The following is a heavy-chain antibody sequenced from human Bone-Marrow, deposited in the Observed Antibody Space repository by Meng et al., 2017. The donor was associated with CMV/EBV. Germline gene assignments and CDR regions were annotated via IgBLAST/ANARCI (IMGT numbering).Heavy chain of an antibody. D-gene: IGHD1-14*01. CDR2: IYYSGST. Sequence: SETLSLPCTVSGGSISSSSYYWGWIRQPPGKGLEWIGSIYYSGSTYYNPSLKSRVTISVDTSKNQFSLKLSSVTAADTAVYYCQRVRTYPSLRIDDWGQGTRVTVSS. V-gene: IGHV4-39*07. J-gene: IGHJ4*01. CDR1: GGSISSSSYY. CDR3: QRVRTYPSLRIDD.